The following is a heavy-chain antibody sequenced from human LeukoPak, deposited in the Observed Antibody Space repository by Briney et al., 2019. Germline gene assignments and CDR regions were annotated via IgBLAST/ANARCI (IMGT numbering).Heavy chain of an antibody. J-gene: IGHJ6*02. CDR2: IYYSGST. V-gene: IGHV4-39*07. Sequence: SETLSLTCTVSGGSISSSSYYWGWIRQPPGKGLEWIGSIYYSGSTNYNPSLKSRVTISVDTSKNQFSLKLSSVTAADTAVYYCARVTLYYGMDVWGQGTTVTVSS. CDR1: GGSISSSSYY. CDR3: ARVTLYYGMDV.